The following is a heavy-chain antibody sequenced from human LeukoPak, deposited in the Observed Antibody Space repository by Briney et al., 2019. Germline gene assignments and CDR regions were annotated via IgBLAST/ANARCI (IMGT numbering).Heavy chain of an antibody. CDR2: INHNSGGT. D-gene: IGHD4-11*01. J-gene: IGHJ5*02. CDR3: ARASDYSRPNDL. CDR1: GYTFTGYY. Sequence: ASVKVSCKASGYTFTGYYMHGVRQAPGKGLEWMGWINHNSGGTNYAQKFQGRVTMTRDTSISTAYMELSRLRSDDTAVYYCARASDYSRPNDLWGQGTLVTVSS. V-gene: IGHV1-2*02.